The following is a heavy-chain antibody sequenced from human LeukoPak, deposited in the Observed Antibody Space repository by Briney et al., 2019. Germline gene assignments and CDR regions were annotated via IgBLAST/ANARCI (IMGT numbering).Heavy chain of an antibody. V-gene: IGHV4-4*02. Sequence: PSGTLSLTCAVSGGSISSTNWWSWVRQPPGKGLEWIGEVYHSGITNYNPSLKSRVTISVDKSKNQFSLKLSSVTAADTAVYYCARLVSERWLQLRLGVYYFDYWGQGTLVTVSS. D-gene: IGHD5-24*01. J-gene: IGHJ4*02. CDR3: ARLVSERWLQLRLGVYYFDY. CDR2: VYHSGIT. CDR1: GGSISSTNW.